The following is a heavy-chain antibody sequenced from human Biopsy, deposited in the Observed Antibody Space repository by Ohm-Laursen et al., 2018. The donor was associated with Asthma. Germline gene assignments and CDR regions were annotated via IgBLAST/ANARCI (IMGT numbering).Heavy chain of an antibody. J-gene: IGHJ4*02. CDR1: GFTLSDYY. CDR2: IDKSSSTI. D-gene: IGHD3-22*01. V-gene: IGHV3-11*01. CDR3: ARLAYYDRSGTHYFDH. Sequence: GSLRLSCAASGFTLSDYYMSWVRQAPGKGLDWVSYIDKSSSTIYYADSVKGRFTIPRDNAKNSLYLQMNSLRAEDTAVYFCARLAYYDRSGTHYFDHWGQGNLVTVSS.